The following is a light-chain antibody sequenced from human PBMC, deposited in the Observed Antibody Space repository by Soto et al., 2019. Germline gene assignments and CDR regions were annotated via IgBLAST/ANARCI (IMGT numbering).Light chain of an antibody. V-gene: IGKV3-11*01. J-gene: IGKJ5*01. CDR1: QPISSY. CDR3: QQRSKWPL. Sequence: ETVLTQSPGTLSLSPGERATLSCRASQPISSYLAWYQQNPGQAPRLLIYDASKRATGIPARFSGSGSGAEFTLTISNVEPEDLATYYCQQRSKWPLFGQGTRLEMK. CDR2: DAS.